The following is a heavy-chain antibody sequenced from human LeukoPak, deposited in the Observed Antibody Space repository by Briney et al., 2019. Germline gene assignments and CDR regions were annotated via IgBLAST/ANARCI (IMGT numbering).Heavy chain of an antibody. CDR3: TRDSGNYWAY. CDR1: GFTLNNYA. J-gene: IGHJ4*02. Sequence: PGRSLRLSCTASGFTLNNYAMHWVRQAPGKGREWVTVISHDGNKEYYADSVKGRFTISRDDSKSTLYLQMDSLIPEDTAVYYCTRDSGNYWAYWGQGTLVTVSS. CDR2: ISHDGNKE. V-gene: IGHV3-30-3*01.